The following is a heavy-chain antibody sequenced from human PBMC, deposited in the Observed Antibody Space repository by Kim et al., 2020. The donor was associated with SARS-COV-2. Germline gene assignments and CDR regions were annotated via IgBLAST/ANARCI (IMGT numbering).Heavy chain of an antibody. CDR1: GFTFSSYA. V-gene: IGHV3-30*04. CDR3: ARDMVRGVRPSYAFDI. J-gene: IGHJ3*02. CDR2: ISYDGSNK. Sequence: GGSLRLSCAASGFTFSSYAMHWVRQAPGKGLEWVAVISYDGSNKYYADSVKGRFTISRDNSKNTLYMQMNSLRAEDTAVYYCARDMVRGVRPSYAFDIWGQGTMVTVSS. D-gene: IGHD3-10*01.